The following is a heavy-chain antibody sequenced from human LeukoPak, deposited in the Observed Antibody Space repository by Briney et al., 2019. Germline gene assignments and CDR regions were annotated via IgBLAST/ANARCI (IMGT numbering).Heavy chain of an antibody. Sequence: ASVTVSCLASGYTYTSYYMHWVRPPPGQELEWMGLINPSGGSTSYPQKLQGRVTMTEDTSTSTVYMELSSLRSEDTAVYYWARRGSGYSYGSYYLDYWGQGTLVTVSS. CDR3: ARRGSGYSYGSYYLDY. D-gene: IGHD5-18*01. V-gene: IGHV1-46*01. CDR2: INPSGGST. J-gene: IGHJ4*02. CDR1: GYTYTSYY.